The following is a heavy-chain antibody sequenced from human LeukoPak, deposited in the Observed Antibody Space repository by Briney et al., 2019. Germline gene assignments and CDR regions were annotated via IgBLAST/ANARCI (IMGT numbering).Heavy chain of an antibody. V-gene: IGHV3-73*01. Sequence: RGSLRLSCAASGFTFSGSALHWVRQASGKGLEWVGRIRSTANGYATAYAASVKGRFTISRDDSKNTAYLQMDSLKTEDTAVYYCTGNYYGSGSYADFDYWGQGTLVTVSS. CDR2: IRSTANGYAT. D-gene: IGHD3-10*01. CDR1: GFTFSGSA. CDR3: TGNYYGSGSYADFDY. J-gene: IGHJ4*02.